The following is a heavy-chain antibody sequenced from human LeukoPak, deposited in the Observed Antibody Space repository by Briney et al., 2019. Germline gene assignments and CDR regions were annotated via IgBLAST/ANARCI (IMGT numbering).Heavy chain of an antibody. CDR1: GGTFSSYA. D-gene: IGHD3-9*01. V-gene: IGHV1-69*04. Sequence: ASVKVSCKASGGTFSSYAISWVRQAPGQGLEWMGRIIPILGIANYAQKFQGGVTTTADKSTSTAYMELSSLRSEDTAVYYCARDQNFYYDILTDWGQGTLVTVSS. CDR2: IIPILGIA. CDR3: ARDQNFYYDILTD. J-gene: IGHJ4*02.